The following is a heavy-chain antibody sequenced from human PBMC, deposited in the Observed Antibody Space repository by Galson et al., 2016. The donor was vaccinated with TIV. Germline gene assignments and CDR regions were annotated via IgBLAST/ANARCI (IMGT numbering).Heavy chain of an antibody. D-gene: IGHD3-22*01. CDR2: ICHTETT. V-gene: IGHV4-38-2*01. J-gene: IGHJ5*02. Sequence: ETLSLTCAVSGYSISSGYYWGWVRQPPGKGLEWLGNICHTETTYYNPSLESRVSISVDTSKNQFSLRLSSVTAADTAVYYCVRIGMLRESCSCYACPGIFNTWGQGILVTVSS. CDR1: GYSISSGYY. CDR3: VRIGMLRESCSCYACPGIFNT.